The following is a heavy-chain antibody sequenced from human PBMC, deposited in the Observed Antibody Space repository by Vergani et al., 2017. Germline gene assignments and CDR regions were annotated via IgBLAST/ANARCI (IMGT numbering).Heavy chain of an antibody. V-gene: IGHV4-59*01. D-gene: IGHD3-22*01. Sequence: QVQLQESGPGLVKPSETLSLTCTASGGSISSYYWSWIRQPPGKGLEWIGYIYYSGSTNYNPYLKSRVTISVDTSKNQFSLKLSSVTAADTAVYYCASGPHYDSSGSLGYWGQGTLVTVSS. J-gene: IGHJ4*02. CDR2: IYYSGST. CDR1: GGSISSYY. CDR3: ASGPHYDSSGSLGY.